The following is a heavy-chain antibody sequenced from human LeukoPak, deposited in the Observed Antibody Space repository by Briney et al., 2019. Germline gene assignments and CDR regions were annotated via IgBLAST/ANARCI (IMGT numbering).Heavy chain of an antibody. CDR2: MNSNNGNT. V-gene: IGHV1-8*01. CDR3: ARRISALGTGFWFDP. CDR1: GYTFSVYD. J-gene: IGHJ5*02. D-gene: IGHD6-13*01. Sequence: ASVNVSCKPSGYTFSVYDINWLRHVAGQGLEWMGWMNSNNGNTGYAQTFQQRVTMTMNTSIDTAYMELNSLTSEDTAVYYCARRISALGTGFWFDPWGQGTQVSVPS.